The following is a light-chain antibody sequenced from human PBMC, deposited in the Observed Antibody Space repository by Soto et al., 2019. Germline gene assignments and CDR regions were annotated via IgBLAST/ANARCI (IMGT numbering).Light chain of an antibody. Sequence: QSVLTQSPSASASLGASIKLTCTLSSGHRSYAIAWHQQQPEKGPRYLMKLNSDGSHSKGNGIPDRFSGSSSGAERYLTISSLQSEDEADYYCQTWGTGIYVFGTRTKLTVL. CDR3: QTWGTGIYV. CDR2: LNSDGSH. CDR1: SGHRSYA. J-gene: IGLJ1*01. V-gene: IGLV4-69*01.